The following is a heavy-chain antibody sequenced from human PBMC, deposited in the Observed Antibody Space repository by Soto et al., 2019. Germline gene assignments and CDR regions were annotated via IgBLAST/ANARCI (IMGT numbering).Heavy chain of an antibody. D-gene: IGHD3-9*01. Sequence: GGSLRLSCAASGFTFSNFCMHWVRQAPDTGLDWVAAVTYDGTNKYYADSVKGRFTISRDNAKNSLYLQMNSLRAEDTAVYYCARVWGNYDILTGYPYPGMDVWGQGTTVTVS. CDR3: ARVWGNYDILTGYPYPGMDV. CDR2: VTYDGTNK. J-gene: IGHJ6*02. V-gene: IGHV3-30*03. CDR1: GFTFSNFC.